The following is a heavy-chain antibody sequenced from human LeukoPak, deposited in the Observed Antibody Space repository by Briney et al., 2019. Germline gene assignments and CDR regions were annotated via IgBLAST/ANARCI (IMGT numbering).Heavy chain of an antibody. CDR3: ARLPYCGGDCYPNWFDT. D-gene: IGHD2-21*02. CDR1: GYSFTNYW. J-gene: IGHJ5*01. Sequence: GESLKISCKGSGYSFTNYWIGWVRQMPGKGLELMGVIYPGDSGTRYSPSFQGQVTISADKSISSAYLQWSSPKASDIAMYYCARLPYCGGDCYPNWFDTWGQGTLVTVSS. V-gene: IGHV5-51*01. CDR2: IYPGDSGT.